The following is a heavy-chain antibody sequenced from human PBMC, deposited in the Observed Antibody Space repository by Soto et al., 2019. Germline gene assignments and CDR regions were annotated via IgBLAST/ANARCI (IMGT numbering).Heavy chain of an antibody. CDR1: VGSISSGGYS. CDR2: IYHSVST. Sequence: QLQLQESGSGLVKPSQTLSLTCAGSVGSISSGGYSWSWIRQPPGKGLEWIGYIYHSVSTYYNPSLKSRVTISVDRSKNQFSLKLSSVPAADTAVYYCARDNSYGLFDYWGQGTLVTVSS. D-gene: IGHD5-18*01. V-gene: IGHV4-30-2*01. CDR3: ARDNSYGLFDY. J-gene: IGHJ4*02.